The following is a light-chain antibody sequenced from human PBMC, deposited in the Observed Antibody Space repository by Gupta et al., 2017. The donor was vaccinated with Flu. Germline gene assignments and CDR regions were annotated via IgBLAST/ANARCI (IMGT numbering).Light chain of an antibody. Sequence: GDRVTITCRASQSITSYLNWYQQKPGKAPKLLIYAASSLQSGVPSRFSGSGSGTDFTLTISSLQPEDFATYYCQQSYSTPQTFGQGTKLEIK. V-gene: IGKV1-39*01. CDR3: QQSYSTPQT. J-gene: IGKJ2*01. CDR1: QSITSY. CDR2: AAS.